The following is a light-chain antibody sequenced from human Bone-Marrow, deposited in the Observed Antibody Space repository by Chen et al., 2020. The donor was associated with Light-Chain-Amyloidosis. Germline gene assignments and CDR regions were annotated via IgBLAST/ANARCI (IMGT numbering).Light chain of an antibody. V-gene: IGLV2-14*01. CDR3: SSYTITNTLV. CDR1: SSDVGGDNH. CDR2: EVT. Sequence: QSALTQPASVSGSPGQPITISCTGTSSDVGGDNHVSWYQKHPDKAPKLMIYEVTTRPSCVPARFSGSKSDNTAALTISGLQTEDEAYYFCSSYTITNTLVFGSGTRVTVL. J-gene: IGLJ1*01.